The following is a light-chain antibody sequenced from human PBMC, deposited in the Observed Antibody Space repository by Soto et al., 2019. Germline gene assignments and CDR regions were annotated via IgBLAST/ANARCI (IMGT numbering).Light chain of an antibody. Sequence: QSALTKPASVSGSPGQSITISCTGTSSDVGGYNYVSWYQQHPGKAPKLMIYEVSNRPSGVSNRFSGSKSGNTASLTISGLQAEDEADYYCSSYTSSSTLLYVFGTGTKLTVL. CDR1: SSDVGGYNY. J-gene: IGLJ1*01. CDR2: EVS. V-gene: IGLV2-14*01. CDR3: SSYTSSSTLLYV.